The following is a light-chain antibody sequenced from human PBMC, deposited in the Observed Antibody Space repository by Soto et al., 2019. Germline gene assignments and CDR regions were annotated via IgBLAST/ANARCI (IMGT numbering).Light chain of an antibody. CDR1: QSISSY. CDR3: QQSYSTLVYT. Sequence: DIQMTQSPSSVSASVGDRVTITCRASQSISSYLNWYQQKPGKAPKLLIYAASSLQSGVPSRFSGSGSGTDFTLTSSSLQPEDFATYYCQQSYSTLVYTFGQGTRLEIK. CDR2: AAS. V-gene: IGKV1-39*01. J-gene: IGKJ5*01.